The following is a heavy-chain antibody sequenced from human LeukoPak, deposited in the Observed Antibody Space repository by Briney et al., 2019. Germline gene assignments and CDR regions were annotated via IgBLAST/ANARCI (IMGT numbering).Heavy chain of an antibody. Sequence: GGSLRLSCAASGFTFSDYYMSWIRQAPGKGLEWVSYISSSGSTIYYADSVKGRFTISRDNAKNSLYLQVNSLRAEDTAVYYCARLQYYYYMDVWGKGTTVTVSS. CDR3: ARLQYYYYMDV. V-gene: IGHV3-11*04. D-gene: IGHD4-11*01. CDR1: GFTFSDYY. CDR2: ISSSGSTI. J-gene: IGHJ6*03.